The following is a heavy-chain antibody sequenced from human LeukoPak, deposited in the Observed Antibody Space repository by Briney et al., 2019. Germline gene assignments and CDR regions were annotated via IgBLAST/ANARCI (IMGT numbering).Heavy chain of an antibody. V-gene: IGHV4-4*07. D-gene: IGHD2-21*01. J-gene: IGHJ4*02. CDR2: IYISGST. CDR3: ARPRGCGTSRCNNFDY. Sequence: SETLSLTCTVSGGSISSYYWSWIRQPAGKGLEWIGRIYISGSTNYNPSLKSRVTMSVDTSKNQFSLKLSSVTAADTAVYYCARPRGCGTSRCNNFDYWGQGTLVTVSS. CDR1: GGSISSYY.